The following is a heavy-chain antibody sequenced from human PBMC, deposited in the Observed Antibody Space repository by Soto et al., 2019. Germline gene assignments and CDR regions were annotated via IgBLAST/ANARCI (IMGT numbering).Heavy chain of an antibody. Sequence: SETLSLTCTVSGGSINNFYWTWIRQPPGKGLEWIGDIYYSGSANYNPSLKSRVTISIDTSKYQFSLKLSSVTAADTAVYYCARGGGEWLFPPGVMGVCGQGTTVTVSS. D-gene: IGHD3-3*01. CDR3: ARGGGEWLFPPGVMGV. CDR1: GGSINNFY. CDR2: IYYSGSA. V-gene: IGHV4-59*01. J-gene: IGHJ6*02.